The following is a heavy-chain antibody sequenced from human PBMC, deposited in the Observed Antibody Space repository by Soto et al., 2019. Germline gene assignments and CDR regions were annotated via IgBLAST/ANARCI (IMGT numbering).Heavy chain of an antibody. V-gene: IGHV3-23*01. CDR1: GFTFSNYA. CDR3: AKGSDYLFDY. J-gene: IGHJ4*02. CDR2: IRGSGGST. D-gene: IGHD3-10*01. Sequence: GGSLRLSCAASGFTFSNYAMSWVRQAPGKGLEWVSAIRGSGGSTYYADSVKGRFTISRDNSKNTLHLQMNSLRAEDTAVYYCAKGSDYLFDYWGQGTLVTVSS.